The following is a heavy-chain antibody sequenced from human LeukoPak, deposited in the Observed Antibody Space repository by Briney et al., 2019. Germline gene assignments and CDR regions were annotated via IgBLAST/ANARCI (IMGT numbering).Heavy chain of an antibody. Sequence: SETLSHTCTVSGASISGYYWSWIRQPPGKGLEWIGYIYYIGSTNYNPSLKSRVTISVDTSKNQFSLKLSSVTAADTAMYYCARERVIGAGDYFDYWGQGTLVTVSS. V-gene: IGHV4-59*01. CDR2: IYYIGST. J-gene: IGHJ4*02. D-gene: IGHD3-16*02. CDR1: GASISGYY. CDR3: ARERVIGAGDYFDY.